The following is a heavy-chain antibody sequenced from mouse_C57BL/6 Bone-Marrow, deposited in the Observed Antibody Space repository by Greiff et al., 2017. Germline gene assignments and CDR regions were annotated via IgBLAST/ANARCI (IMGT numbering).Heavy chain of an antibody. D-gene: IGHD1-1*01. V-gene: IGHV1-50*01. J-gene: IGHJ4*01. CDR1: GYTFTSYW. Sequence: QVQLQQSGAELVKPGASVKLSCKASGYTFTSYWMQWVKQRPGQGLEWIGEIDPSDSYTNYNQKFKGKATLTVDTSSSTAYMQLSSLTSEDAAVFYCARDCYGSSYVDYAMDYWGKGTSVTVAS. CDR3: ARDCYGSSYVDYAMDY. CDR2: IDPSDSYT.